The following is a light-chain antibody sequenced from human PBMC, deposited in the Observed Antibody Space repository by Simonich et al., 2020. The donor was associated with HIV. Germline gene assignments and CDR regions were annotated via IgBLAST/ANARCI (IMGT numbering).Light chain of an antibody. CDR3: QQSYSTPWT. CDR1: QDIRNY. J-gene: IGKJ1*01. V-gene: IGKV1-39*01. Sequence: DIQMTQSPSSLSASVRDRVTFTCQASQDIRNYLNWSQQKPWKAPKLLIYAASSLQSRVPSRFSGSVSWTDFTLTISSLQPEDFATYYCQQSYSTPWTFGQGTKVEIK. CDR2: AAS.